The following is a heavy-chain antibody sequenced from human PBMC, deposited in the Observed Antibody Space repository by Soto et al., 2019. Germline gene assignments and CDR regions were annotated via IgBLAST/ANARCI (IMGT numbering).Heavy chain of an antibody. CDR1: GASISGFY. D-gene: IGHD1-1*01. J-gene: IGHJ5*02. Sequence: PSETLSLTCTVSGASISGFYWSWIRKSAGKGLEWIGRIYAAGTTDYNPSLKSRVMMSVDTSKKQFSLKLRSVTAADTAVYYCVRDGTKTLRDWFDPWGQGISVTVSS. CDR2: IYAAGTT. V-gene: IGHV4-4*07. CDR3: VRDGTKTLRDWFDP.